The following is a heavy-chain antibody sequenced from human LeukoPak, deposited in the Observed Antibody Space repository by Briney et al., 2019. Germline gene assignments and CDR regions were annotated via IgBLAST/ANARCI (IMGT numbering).Heavy chain of an antibody. CDR2: IYHSGIT. J-gene: IGHJ4*02. Sequence: SETLSLTCTVSGGSISSYYWSWIRQPPGKGLEWIAYIYHSGITNYNPSLKSRVTISVDTSKNQSSLKLSSVTAADTAVYYCARDQGKAAAGPFDYWGQGTLVTVSS. D-gene: IGHD6-13*01. CDR1: GGSISSYY. CDR3: ARDQGKAAAGPFDY. V-gene: IGHV4-59*01.